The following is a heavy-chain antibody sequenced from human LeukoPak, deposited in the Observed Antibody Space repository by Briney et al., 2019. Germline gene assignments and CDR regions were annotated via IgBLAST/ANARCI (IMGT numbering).Heavy chain of an antibody. V-gene: IGHV3-21*01. Sequence: GGSLRLSCAASGFTFSSYSMNWVRQAPGKGLEWVSSISTSSSYIYYADSVKGRFTISRDNAKNSLYLQMNSLRAEDTAVYYCAREPPVWGSYRYFDYWGQGTLVTVSS. CDR2: ISTSSSYI. CDR3: AREPPVWGSYRYFDY. J-gene: IGHJ4*02. CDR1: GFTFSSYS. D-gene: IGHD3-16*02.